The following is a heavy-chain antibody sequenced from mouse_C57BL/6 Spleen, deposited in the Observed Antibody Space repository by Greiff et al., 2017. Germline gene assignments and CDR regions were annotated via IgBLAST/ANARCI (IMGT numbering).Heavy chain of an antibody. V-gene: IGHV6-6*01. J-gene: IGHJ4*01. CDR3: TKGDGSHAMDY. Sequence: VQLQESGGGLVQPGGSMKLSCAASGFTFSDAWMDWVRQSPEKGLEWVAEIRNKANNHATYYAESVKGRFTISRDDSKSSVYLQMNSLRAEDTGIYYCTKGDGSHAMDYWGQGTSVTVSS. CDR2: IRNKANNHAT. CDR1: GFTFSDAW. D-gene: IGHD2-3*01.